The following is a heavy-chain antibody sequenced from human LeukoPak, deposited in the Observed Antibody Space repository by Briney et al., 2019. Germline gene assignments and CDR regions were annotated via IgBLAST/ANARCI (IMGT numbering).Heavy chain of an antibody. J-gene: IGHJ3*02. Sequence: KSSETLSLTCTVSGGSISSYYWSWIRQPPGKGLEWIGYIYYSGSTNYNPSLKSRVTISVDTSKNQFSLKLSSVTAADTAVYYCARTTSGYPYFDIWGQGTMVTVSS. CDR3: ARTTSGYPYFDI. D-gene: IGHD3-22*01. V-gene: IGHV4-59*08. CDR1: GGSISSYY. CDR2: IYYSGST.